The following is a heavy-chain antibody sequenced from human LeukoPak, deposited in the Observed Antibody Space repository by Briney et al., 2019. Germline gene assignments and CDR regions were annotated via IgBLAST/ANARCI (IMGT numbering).Heavy chain of an antibody. CDR1: GFAFSSYA. Sequence: GGSLRLSCVASGFAFSSYAMSWVRQAPGKGLEWISTISGSDGSTYFADSVKGRFTISRDNSKNTLYVQVNSLGTEDTAAYYCAKGSYYDSSGSFYFDYWGQGTLVTVSS. CDR2: ISGSDGST. CDR3: AKGSYYDSSGSFYFDY. D-gene: IGHD3-22*01. V-gene: IGHV3-23*01. J-gene: IGHJ4*02.